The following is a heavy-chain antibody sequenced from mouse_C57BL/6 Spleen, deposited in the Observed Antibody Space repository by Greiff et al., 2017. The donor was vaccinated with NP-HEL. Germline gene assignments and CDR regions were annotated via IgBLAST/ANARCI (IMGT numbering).Heavy chain of an antibody. Sequence: EVHLVESGGGLVKPGGSLKLSCAASGFTFSSYAMSWVRQTPEKRLEWVATISDGGSYTYYPDNVKGRFTISRDNAKNNLYLQMSHLKSEDTAMYYCAREGDGYPFAYWGQGTLVTVSA. CDR3: AREGDGYPFAY. CDR1: GFTFSSYA. V-gene: IGHV5-4*01. D-gene: IGHD2-3*01. J-gene: IGHJ3*01. CDR2: ISDGGSYT.